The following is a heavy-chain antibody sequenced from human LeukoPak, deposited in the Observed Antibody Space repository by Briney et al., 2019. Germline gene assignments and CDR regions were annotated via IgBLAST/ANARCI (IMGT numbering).Heavy chain of an antibody. CDR2: IYYSGST. V-gene: IGHV4-59*01. CDR1: GGSISSYY. Sequence: SETLSLTCTVSGGSISSYYWSWIRQPPAKGLEWIGYIYYSGSTNYNPSLKSRVTISVDTSKNQFSLKLSSVTAADTAVYYCARMYSSRYYYYYYMDVWGKGTTVTVSS. J-gene: IGHJ6*03. D-gene: IGHD6-13*01. CDR3: ARMYSSRYYYYYYMDV.